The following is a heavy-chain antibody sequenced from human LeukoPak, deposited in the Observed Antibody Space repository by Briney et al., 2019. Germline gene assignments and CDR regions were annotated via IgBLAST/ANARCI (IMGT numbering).Heavy chain of an antibody. CDR3: AKNSGYSGYGSRYFDL. J-gene: IGHJ2*01. Sequence: GGSLRLSCAASGFTFSNYAMSWVRQAPGKGLEWVSAISGSGGSTYYADSVKGRFTISRDNSKTTLYLQMNSLRAEDTAVYYCAKNSGYSGYGSRYFDLWGRGTLVTVSS. CDR2: ISGSGGST. D-gene: IGHD5-12*01. V-gene: IGHV3-23*01. CDR1: GFTFSNYA.